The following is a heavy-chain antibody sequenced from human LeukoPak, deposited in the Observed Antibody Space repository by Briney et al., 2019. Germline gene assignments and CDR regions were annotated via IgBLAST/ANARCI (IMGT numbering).Heavy chain of an antibody. CDR1: GYTFTNYG. V-gene: IGHV1-18*01. CDR2: IRSYNCNR. Sequence: ASVKVSCKSSGYTFTNYGISWVRQATAQGLEWMGWIRSYNCNRNYAQELQGRVIMTTDTSTRTAYMELRSLRSDDTAVYYCARDYCSSTSCSFLSWFDPWGKGTLVTVSS. J-gene: IGHJ5*02. CDR3: ARDYCSSTSCSFLSWFDP. D-gene: IGHD2-2*01.